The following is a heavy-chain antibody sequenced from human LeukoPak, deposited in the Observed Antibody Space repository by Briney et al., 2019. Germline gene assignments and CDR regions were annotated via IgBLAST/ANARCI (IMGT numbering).Heavy chain of an antibody. J-gene: IGHJ4*02. CDR1: GYTFTSYY. Sequence: EASVKVSCKASGYTFTSYYMHWVRQAPGQGLEWMGVIYPSGGSTSYAQKFQGRVTITRDTSASTAYMELSSPRSEDTAVYYCARDQIPGRNPHYYFDYWGQGTLVTVSS. V-gene: IGHV1-46*01. CDR2: IYPSGGST. CDR3: ARDQIPGRNPHYYFDY.